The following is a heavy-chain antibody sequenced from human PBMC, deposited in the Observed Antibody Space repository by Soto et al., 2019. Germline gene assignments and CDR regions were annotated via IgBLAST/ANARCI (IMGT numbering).Heavy chain of an antibody. Sequence: SETPSLSCTVSGGSVCSGGYYGSWIQQHPGKGLEWIGYIYYSGSTYYNPSLKSRVTISVDTSKNQFSLKLSSVTAADTAVYYCARESKGMVYARNDAFDIWGQGTMVTVSS. J-gene: IGHJ3*02. CDR2: IYYSGST. D-gene: IGHD2-8*01. CDR3: ARESKGMVYARNDAFDI. CDR1: GGSVCSGGYY. V-gene: IGHV4-31*03.